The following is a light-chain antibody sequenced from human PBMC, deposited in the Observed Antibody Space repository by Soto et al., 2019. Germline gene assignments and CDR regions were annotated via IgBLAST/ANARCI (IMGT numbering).Light chain of an antibody. CDR3: QQYGISPRT. V-gene: IGKV3-15*01. Sequence: ETVMTQSPATLSVSPGERVTLSCRASQSGSSSLAWYQQKPGRAPRLLIYGASTRGNGIPARFSGSGSGTEFTLTISSLQSEDFAVYYCQQYGISPRTFGQGTKVDIK. CDR2: GAS. CDR1: QSGSSS. J-gene: IGKJ1*01.